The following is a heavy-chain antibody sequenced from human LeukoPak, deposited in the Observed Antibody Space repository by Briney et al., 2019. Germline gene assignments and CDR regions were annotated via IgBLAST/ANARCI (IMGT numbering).Heavy chain of an antibody. D-gene: IGHD4-17*01. CDR1: GFTFSDYA. CDR2: IRGTGGTT. J-gene: IGHJ3*01. Sequence: PGGSLRLSCAASGFTFSDYALIWVRQAPGKGLEWISAIRGTGGTTYYAYSVKGRCTISRDNSKNTVYLQMNRMRAESTALYFCGKDPNGDYVGAFDFWGPGTMVTVSS. CDR3: GKDPNGDYVGAFDF. V-gene: IGHV3-23*01.